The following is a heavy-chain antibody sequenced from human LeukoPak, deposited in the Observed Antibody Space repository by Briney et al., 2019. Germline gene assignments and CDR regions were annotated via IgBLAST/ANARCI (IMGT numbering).Heavy chain of an antibody. Sequence: GSLRLSHADSGFTLSNYAMNWVRPAPGKGLEGVSLISGSSGSTYYSDYVKGRFSIARDSSKNTVYLQMNSLRVEDTAVYYCAKGPVSAIVGATTLDYWGQGTLVTVSS. J-gene: IGHJ4*02. D-gene: IGHD1-26*01. V-gene: IGHV3-23*01. CDR3: AKGPVSAIVGATTLDY. CDR2: ISGSSGST. CDR1: GFTLSNYA.